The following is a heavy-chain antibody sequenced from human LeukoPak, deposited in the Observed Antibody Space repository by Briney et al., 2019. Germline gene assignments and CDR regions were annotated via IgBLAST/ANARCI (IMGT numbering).Heavy chain of an antibody. Sequence: GESLKISCKDSGDSFTAYWIGWVRQKPGKGLEWMGTIFPGDSDRKYSPSFQGQVTFSADKSINTAYLQWSGLKASDTAMYYCVKQPRIAARPSDYWGQGTLVIVSS. D-gene: IGHD6-6*01. CDR1: GDSFTAYW. V-gene: IGHV5-51*01. CDR3: VKQPRIAARPSDY. J-gene: IGHJ4*02. CDR2: IFPGDSDR.